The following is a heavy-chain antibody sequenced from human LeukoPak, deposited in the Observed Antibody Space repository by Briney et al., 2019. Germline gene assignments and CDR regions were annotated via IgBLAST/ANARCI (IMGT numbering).Heavy chain of an antibody. CDR3: ARQWYGIPAHFDY. J-gene: IGHJ4*02. CDR2: IYYSGST. V-gene: IGHV4-59*08. D-gene: IGHD3-10*01. CDR1: GGSISSYY. Sequence: PSETLSLTCTVSGGSISSYYWSWIRQPPGKGLGWIGYIYYSGSTNYNPSLRSQVTISVDTSKNQFSLKLSSVTAADTAVYYCARQWYGIPAHFDYWGQGTLVTVSS.